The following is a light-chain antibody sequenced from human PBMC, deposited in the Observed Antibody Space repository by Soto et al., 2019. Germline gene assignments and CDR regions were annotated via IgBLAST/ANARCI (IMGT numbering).Light chain of an antibody. CDR3: QHYGTSAL. V-gene: IGKV3-20*01. CDR2: AS. Sequence: ELVLTQSPGTLSLSPGERATLSCRASQSVSDMYLAWYQQKPGQAPRLLIYASNRATGIPDRFSGSGSGTDFTLTISRLEPEDFAVYYCQHYGTSALFGPGTKVEIK. CDR1: QSVSDMY. J-gene: IGKJ3*01.